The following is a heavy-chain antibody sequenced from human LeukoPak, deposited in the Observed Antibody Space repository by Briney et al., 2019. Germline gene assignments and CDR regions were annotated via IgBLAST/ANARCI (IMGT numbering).Heavy chain of an antibody. CDR1: GGSFSGYY. J-gene: IGHJ4*02. V-gene: IGHV4-34*01. CDR3: ARGVYGICYY. Sequence: SETLSLTCAVYGGSFSGYYWSWIRQPPGKGLEWIGEINHSGSTNYNPSLKSRVTISVDTSKNQFSLKLSSVTAADTAVYYCARGVYGICYYWGQGTLVTVSS. CDR2: INHSGST. D-gene: IGHD1-14*01.